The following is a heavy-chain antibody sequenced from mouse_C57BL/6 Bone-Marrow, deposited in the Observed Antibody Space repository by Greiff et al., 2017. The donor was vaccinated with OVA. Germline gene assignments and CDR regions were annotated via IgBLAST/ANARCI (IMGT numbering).Heavy chain of an antibody. D-gene: IGHD2-3*01. CDR1: GYTFTSYW. V-gene: IGHV1-72*01. CDR3: ARGGIYDGYYVWFAY. Sequence: QVQLKQPGAELVKPGASVKLSCKASGYTFTSYWMHWVKQRPGRGLEWIGRIDPNSGGTKYNEKFKSKATLTVDKPSSTAYMQLSSLTSEDSAVYYCARGGIYDGYYVWFAYWGQGTLVTVSA. J-gene: IGHJ3*01. CDR2: IDPNSGGT.